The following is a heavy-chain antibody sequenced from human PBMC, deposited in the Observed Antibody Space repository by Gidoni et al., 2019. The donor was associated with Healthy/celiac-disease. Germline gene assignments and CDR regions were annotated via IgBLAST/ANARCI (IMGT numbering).Heavy chain of an antibody. Sequence: QVQLQESGPGLVKPSETLSLTCTVSGGSVSSVSYYRSWLRQPPGKGREWIGYIYYSGSTNYNPSLKSRVTISVDTSKNQFSLKLSSVTAADTAVYYCARGYYYDSSGYYYYGMDVWGQGTTVTVSS. CDR1: GGSVSSVSYY. CDR2: IYYSGST. J-gene: IGHJ6*02. CDR3: ARGYYYDSSGYYYYGMDV. D-gene: IGHD3-22*01. V-gene: IGHV4-61*01.